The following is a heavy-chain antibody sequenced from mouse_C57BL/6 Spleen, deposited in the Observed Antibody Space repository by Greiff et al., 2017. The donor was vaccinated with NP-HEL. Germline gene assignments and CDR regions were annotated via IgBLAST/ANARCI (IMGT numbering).Heavy chain of an antibody. V-gene: IGHV14-1*01. D-gene: IGHD1-1*01. Sequence: EVQLQQSGAELVRPGASVKLSCTASGFNIKDYYMHWVKQRPEQGLEWIGRIDPEDGDTEYAPKFQGKATMTADTSSNTAYLQLSSLTSEDTAVYYCTTRPIYYYGSSGVDVWGTGTTVTVSS. J-gene: IGHJ1*03. CDR3: TTRPIYYYGSSGVDV. CDR1: GFNIKDYY. CDR2: IDPEDGDT.